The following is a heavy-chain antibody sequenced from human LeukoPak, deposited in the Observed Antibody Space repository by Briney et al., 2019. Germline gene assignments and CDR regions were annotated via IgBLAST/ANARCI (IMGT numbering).Heavy chain of an antibody. CDR3: ARGRSVYAAFDI. V-gene: IGHV1-8*01. J-gene: IGHJ3*02. CDR2: MNPNSGNT. D-gene: IGHD5/OR15-5a*01. Sequence: ASVKVSCKASGYTFTSYDINWVRQATGQGLEWMGWMNPNSGNTGYAQKFQGRVTMTRNTSISTAYMELSSLRSEDTAVYYCARGRSVYAAFDIWGQGTMVTVSS. CDR1: GYTFTSYD.